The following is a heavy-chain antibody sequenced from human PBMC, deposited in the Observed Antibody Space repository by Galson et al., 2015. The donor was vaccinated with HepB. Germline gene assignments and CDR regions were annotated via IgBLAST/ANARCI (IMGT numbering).Heavy chain of an antibody. CDR2: ISGSGGST. CDR1: GFTFSSYA. Sequence: SLRLSCAASGFTFSSYAMSWVRQAPGKGLEWVSAISGSGGSTYYADSVKGRFTVSRDNSKNTLYLQMNSLRAEDTAVYYCAKDTSGYCSSTSCYGVAFDIWGQGTMVTVSS. D-gene: IGHD2-2*01. V-gene: IGHV3-23*01. J-gene: IGHJ3*02. CDR3: AKDTSGYCSSTSCYGVAFDI.